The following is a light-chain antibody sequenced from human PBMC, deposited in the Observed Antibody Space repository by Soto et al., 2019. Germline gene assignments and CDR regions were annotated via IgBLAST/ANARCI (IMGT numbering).Light chain of an antibody. CDR3: QHYGGSRT. CDR1: QSVTNRY. CDR2: GIS. J-gene: IGKJ1*01. Sequence: DIVLTQSPGTLSSSPRAPATLSSRASQSVTNRYFAWYEQRPGQAPRLLIYGISNRATGIQDRFSGSGSGTEFTLTISRLEPEDFAVYDCQHYGGSRTFGQGTKVDI. V-gene: IGKV3-20*01.